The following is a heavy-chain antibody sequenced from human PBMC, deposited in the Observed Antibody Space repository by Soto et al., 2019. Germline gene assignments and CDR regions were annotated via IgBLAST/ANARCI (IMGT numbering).Heavy chain of an antibody. Sequence: PSETLSLTCAVSGGSISSLGYYWSWIRQDPGKGLEWIGHIFHSGNMDYNPSLQSRVTMSVDTSKNQFSLKLSSVTAADTAVYYCARDERFSHWLDPWGQGTLVTVSS. J-gene: IGHJ5*02. CDR2: IFHSGNM. CDR3: ARDERFSHWLDP. V-gene: IGHV4-31*02. CDR1: GGSISSLGYY.